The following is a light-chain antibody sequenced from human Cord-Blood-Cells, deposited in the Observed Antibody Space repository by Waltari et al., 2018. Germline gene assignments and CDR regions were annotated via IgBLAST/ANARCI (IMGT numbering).Light chain of an antibody. CDR1: QSVSSSY. J-gene: IGKJ4*01. CDR2: GAS. Sequence: IVLTQSPGARSFSPEESAPLSCRASQSVSSSYLAWYQKKPGQAPSLLIYGASNRATGLPDRFSGSGSGKDFTITISRLDHEDVAVYYCQQYGSSSTFGGGTKVEIK. CDR3: QQYGSSST. V-gene: IGKV3-20*01.